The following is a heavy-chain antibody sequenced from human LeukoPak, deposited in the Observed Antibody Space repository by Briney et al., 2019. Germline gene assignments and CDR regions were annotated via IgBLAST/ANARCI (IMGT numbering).Heavy chain of an antibody. D-gene: IGHD1-26*01. J-gene: IGHJ4*02. Sequence: SDTLPLTCTVSGRSISSSSYYWGWIRQPPAKGLEWIGSIYYSGYTYYNPSLKRRVTISVDTSKNQFSLKLSSVTAADTAVYYCAREPPTNPEPSGRGATDYWGQGTLVTVSS. CDR1: GRSISSSSYY. CDR2: IYYSGYT. V-gene: IGHV4-39*07. CDR3: AREPPTNPEPSGRGATDY.